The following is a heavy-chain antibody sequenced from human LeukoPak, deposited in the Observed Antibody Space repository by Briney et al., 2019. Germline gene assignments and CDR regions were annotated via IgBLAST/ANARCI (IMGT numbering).Heavy chain of an antibody. V-gene: IGHV4-61*02. CDR2: IYTSGST. CDR1: GGSISSGSYY. Sequence: SETLSLTCTVSGGSISSGSYYWSWIRQPAGKGLEWIGRIYTSGSTNYNPSLKSRVTISVDTSKNQFSLELSSVTAADTAVYYCARGRRDGYNWYYFDYWGQGTLVTVSS. J-gene: IGHJ4*02. D-gene: IGHD5-24*01. CDR3: ARGRRDGYNWYYFDY.